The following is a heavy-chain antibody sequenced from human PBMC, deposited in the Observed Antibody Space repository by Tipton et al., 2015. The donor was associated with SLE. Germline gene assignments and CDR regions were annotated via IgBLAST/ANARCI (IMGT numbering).Heavy chain of an antibody. CDR3: ASPITLVRGVTKDY. CDR2: IYYSGST. Sequence: TLSLTCTVSGGSISSGGYYWSWIRQHPGKGLEWIGYIYYSGSTNYNPSLKSRVTISVDTSKNQLSLRLSSVTAADTAVYYYASPITLVRGVTKDYWGQGTLVTVSS. CDR1: GGSISSGGYY. J-gene: IGHJ4*02. D-gene: IGHD3-10*01. V-gene: IGHV4-61*08.